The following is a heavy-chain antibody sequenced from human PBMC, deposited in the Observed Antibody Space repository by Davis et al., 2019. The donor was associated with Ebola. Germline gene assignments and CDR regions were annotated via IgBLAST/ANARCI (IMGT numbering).Heavy chain of an antibody. J-gene: IGHJ4*02. CDR1: GYTFTNYG. Sequence: AASVKVSCKASGYTFTNYGITWVRQAPGQGLEWMGRIIPILGIANYAQKFQGRVTITADKSTSTAYMELSSLRSEDTAVYYCARDFEDYGSGYWGQGTLVTVSS. CDR3: ARDFEDYGSGY. V-gene: IGHV1-69*04. CDR2: IIPILGIA. D-gene: IGHD3-10*01.